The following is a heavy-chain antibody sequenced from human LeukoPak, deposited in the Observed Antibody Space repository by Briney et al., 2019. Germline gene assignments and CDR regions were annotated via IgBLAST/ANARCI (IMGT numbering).Heavy chain of an antibody. J-gene: IGHJ4*02. CDR1: GFTFSSYA. Sequence: PGGSLSLSCAASGFTFSSYAMLWVRQAPGKGLVWVFDISGCGGSTFYADSVKGRFTIYRDISKHTLYLKMKRVRAGDRAVFFCAKDGAVLRSDYGSGSYYNGPWDYWGQGTLVTVSS. CDR2: ISGCGGST. D-gene: IGHD3-10*01. CDR3: AKDGAVLRSDYGSGSYYNGPWDY. V-gene: IGHV3-23*01.